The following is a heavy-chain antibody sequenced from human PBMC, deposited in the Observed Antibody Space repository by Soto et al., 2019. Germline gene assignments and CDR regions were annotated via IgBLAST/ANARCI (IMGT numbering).Heavy chain of an antibody. CDR3: AHTLLWFGELNWFNT. Sequence: QITLKESGPTLVKPTQTLTLTCTFSGFSLSTSGVGVGWIRQPPGKALVWLALISWDDDKRSRPSLKSRLGSSTDTSNNPVDLTITNMDPVDTATSYCAHTLLWFGELNWFNTWGQGTLVTVSS. D-gene: IGHD3-10*01. CDR2: ISWDDDK. V-gene: IGHV2-5*02. J-gene: IGHJ5*02. CDR1: GFSLSTSGVG.